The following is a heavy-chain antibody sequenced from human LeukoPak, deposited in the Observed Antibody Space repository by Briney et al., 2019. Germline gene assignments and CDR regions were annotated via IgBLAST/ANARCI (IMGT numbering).Heavy chain of an antibody. V-gene: IGHV3-23*01. CDR3: AIPVLLWFGELSGHDAFDI. Sequence: TGGSLRLSCAASGFTFSSYAMSWVRQAPGKGLEWVSAISCSGGSTYYADSVKGRFTISRDNSKNTLYLQMNSLRAEDTAVYYCAIPVLLWFGELSGHDAFDIWGQGTMVTVSS. CDR1: GFTFSSYA. D-gene: IGHD3-10*01. J-gene: IGHJ3*02. CDR2: ISCSGGST.